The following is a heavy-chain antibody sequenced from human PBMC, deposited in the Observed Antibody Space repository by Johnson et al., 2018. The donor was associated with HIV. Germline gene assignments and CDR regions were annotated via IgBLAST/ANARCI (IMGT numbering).Heavy chain of an antibody. CDR2: ISWDGGST. CDR1: GFTFDDYA. D-gene: IGHD6-19*01. V-gene: IGHV3-43D*03. CDR3: AKDSRAVSWVLGDGFDM. Sequence: VQLVESGGGLVQPGGSLRLSCAASGFTFDDYAMHWVRQDPGKGLEWVSLISWDGGSTHYADSVKGRFTISRDNSKNSLYLQMTSLRAEDTALYYCAKDSRAVSWVLGDGFDMWGRGTMVTVSS. J-gene: IGHJ3*02.